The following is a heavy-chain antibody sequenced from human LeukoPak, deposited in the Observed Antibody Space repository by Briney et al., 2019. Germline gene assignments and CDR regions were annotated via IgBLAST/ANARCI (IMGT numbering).Heavy chain of an antibody. Sequence: ASVKVSCKASGYTFADHYMHWVRQAPGQGLDWMGWINPNNGGTTYAKSFQGRVTMTRDTSLSTAYMELSRLTSDDTSVYYRASRLGHTCLYNFGLSLDPWGQGTLVTVSS. CDR2: INPNNGGT. CDR3: ASRLGHTCLYNFGLSLDP. D-gene: IGHD1-20*01. CDR1: GYTFADHY. J-gene: IGHJ5*02. V-gene: IGHV1-2*02.